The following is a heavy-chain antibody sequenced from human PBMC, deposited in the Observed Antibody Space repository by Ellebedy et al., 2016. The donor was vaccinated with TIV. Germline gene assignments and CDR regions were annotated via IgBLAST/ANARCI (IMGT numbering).Heavy chain of an antibody. CDR3: AREGSSWYGVGFDP. D-gene: IGHD6-13*01. Sequence: PGGSLRLSCKGSGYSFTSYWISWVRQMPGKGLEWMGIIYPGDSDTRYSPSFQGQVTISADKPISTAYLQWSSLKASDTAMYYCAREGSSWYGVGFDPWGQGTLVTVSS. V-gene: IGHV5-51*04. CDR2: IYPGDSDT. CDR1: GYSFTSYW. J-gene: IGHJ5*02.